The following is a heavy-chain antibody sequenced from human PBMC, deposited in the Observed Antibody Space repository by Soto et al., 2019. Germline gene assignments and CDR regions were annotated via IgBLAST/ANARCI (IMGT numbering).Heavy chain of an antibody. J-gene: IGHJ6*02. V-gene: IGHV3-23*01. Sequence: GGSLRLSCAASGFTFSSYAMSWVRQAPAKGLEWVSAISGSGGSTYYADSVKGRFTISRDNSKNTLYLQMNSLRAEDTAVYYCATLPEPAAPAKASGSYYYYYGMDVWGQGTTVTVSS. CDR1: GFTFSSYA. CDR3: ATLPEPAAPAKASGSYYYYYGMDV. D-gene: IGHD2-2*01. CDR2: ISGSGGST.